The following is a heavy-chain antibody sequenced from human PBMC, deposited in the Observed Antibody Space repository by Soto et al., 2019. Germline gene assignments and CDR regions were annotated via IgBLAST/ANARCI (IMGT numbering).Heavy chain of an antibody. J-gene: IGHJ3*02. CDR2: ISYDGSNK. Sequence: QVQLVESGGGVVQPGRSPRLSCAASGFTFSSYGMHWVRQAPGKGLEWVAVISYDGSNKYYADSVKGRFTISRDNSKNTLYLQMNSLRAEDTAVYYCAKYGAPCTNGVCYPDDAFDIWGQGTMVTVSS. CDR3: AKYGAPCTNGVCYPDDAFDI. V-gene: IGHV3-30*18. D-gene: IGHD2-8*01. CDR1: GFTFSSYG.